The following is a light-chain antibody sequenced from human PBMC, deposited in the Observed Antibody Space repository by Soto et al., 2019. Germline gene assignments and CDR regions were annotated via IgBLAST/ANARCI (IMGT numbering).Light chain of an antibody. J-gene: IGLJ7*01. CDR2: EVS. CDR1: SSDVGGYNY. Sequence: QSALTQPPSASGSPGPSVTISCTGTSSDVGGYNYVSWYQQHPGKAPKLMIYEVSKRPSGVPDRISGSKTGSTASLTVSGVQDEDEDYYYSSSYGGSNNVFGTGTQLTVL. CDR3: SSYGGSNNV. V-gene: IGLV2-8*01.